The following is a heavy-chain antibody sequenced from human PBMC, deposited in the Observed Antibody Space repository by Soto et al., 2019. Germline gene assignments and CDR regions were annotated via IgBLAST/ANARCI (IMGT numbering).Heavy chain of an antibody. Sequence: QVQLQESGPGLVKPSQTLSLTCTVSGGSISSGGYCWSWIRQHPGKGLEWIGYIYYSGSTYYNPSLKSRVTISVDTSKNQFSLKLSSVTAADTAVYYCAVAMTTVTTYDYCGQGTLVTVSS. CDR3: AVAMTTVTTYDY. J-gene: IGHJ4*02. V-gene: IGHV4-31*03. CDR2: IYYSGST. D-gene: IGHD4-17*01. CDR1: GGSISSGGYC.